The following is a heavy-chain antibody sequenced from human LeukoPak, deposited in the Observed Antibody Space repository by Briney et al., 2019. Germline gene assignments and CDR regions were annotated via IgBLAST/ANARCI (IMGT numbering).Heavy chain of an antibody. Sequence: GGSLRLSCAASGFTFSSYGMHWVRQAPGKGLEYVSAISSNGGITYYANSVKGRFTISRDNSKNTLYLQMGSLRAEDMAVYYCARVWTGTTDYWGQGTLVTVSS. D-gene: IGHD1-1*01. V-gene: IGHV3-64*01. CDR3: ARVWTGTTDY. CDR2: ISSNGGIT. J-gene: IGHJ4*02. CDR1: GFTFSSYG.